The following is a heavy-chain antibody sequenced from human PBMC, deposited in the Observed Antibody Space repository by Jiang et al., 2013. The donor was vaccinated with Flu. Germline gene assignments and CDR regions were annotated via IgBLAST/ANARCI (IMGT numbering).Heavy chain of an antibody. V-gene: IGHV4-31*02. CDR3: ARERWLQLTRQGFDI. D-gene: IGHD5-24*01. J-gene: IGHJ3*02. Sequence: LKSRVTISVDTSKNQFSLKLSSVTAADTAVYYCARERWLQLTRQGFDIWGQGTMVTVSS.